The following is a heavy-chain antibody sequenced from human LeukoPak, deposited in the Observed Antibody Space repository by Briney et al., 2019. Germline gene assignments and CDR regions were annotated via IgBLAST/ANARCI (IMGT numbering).Heavy chain of an antibody. CDR3: ATVVIVRGFNAFDI. V-gene: IGHV4-34*01. CDR1: GGSFSGYY. Sequence: PSETLSLTCAVYGGSFSGYYWSWIRQPPGKGLEWIGEINHSGSTNYNPSLKSRVTISVDTSKNQFSLKLTSVTAADTAMYYCATVVIVRGFNAFDIWGQGTMVTVSS. CDR2: INHSGST. J-gene: IGHJ3*02. D-gene: IGHD3-10*01.